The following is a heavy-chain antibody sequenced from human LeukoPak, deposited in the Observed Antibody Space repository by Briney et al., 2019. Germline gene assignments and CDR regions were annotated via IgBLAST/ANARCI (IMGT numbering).Heavy chain of an antibody. Sequence: GASVKVSCKASGYTFTSYDINWVRQATGQGLEWMGWMNPNGGNTGYAQKFQGRVTMTRNTSISTAYMELSSLRSEDTAVYYCARVRGYSYGYLLDYWGQGTLVTVSS. D-gene: IGHD5-18*01. CDR1: GYTFTSYD. CDR3: ARVRGYSYGYLLDY. V-gene: IGHV1-8*01. CDR2: MNPNGGNT. J-gene: IGHJ4*02.